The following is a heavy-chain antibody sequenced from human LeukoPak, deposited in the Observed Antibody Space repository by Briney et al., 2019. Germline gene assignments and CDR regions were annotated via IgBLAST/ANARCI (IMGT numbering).Heavy chain of an antibody. J-gene: IGHJ5*02. D-gene: IGHD6-19*01. CDR1: GGSFSGYY. Sequence: PSETLPLTCAVYGGSFSGYYWSWIRQPPGKGLEWIGEINHSGSTNYNPSLKSRVTISVDTSKNQFSLKLSSVTAADTAVYYCARGHISSGETPWGQGTLVTVSS. CDR3: ARGHISSGETP. CDR2: INHSGST. V-gene: IGHV4-34*01.